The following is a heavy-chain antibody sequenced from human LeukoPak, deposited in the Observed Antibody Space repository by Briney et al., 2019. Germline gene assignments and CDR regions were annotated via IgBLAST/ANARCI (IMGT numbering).Heavy chain of an antibody. Sequence: SETLSLTCTVSGGSISSYYWSWIRQPAGKGLEWIGRIYTSGSTNYNPSLKGRVTMSVDTSKNQFSLKLSSVTAADTAVCYWAGDGGGWFGELFYYGQYYYYGMDVWGQGTTVNVFS. CDR1: GGSISSYY. J-gene: IGHJ6*02. CDR3: AGDGGGWFGELFYYGQYYYYGMDV. V-gene: IGHV4-4*07. CDR2: IYTSGST. D-gene: IGHD3-10*01.